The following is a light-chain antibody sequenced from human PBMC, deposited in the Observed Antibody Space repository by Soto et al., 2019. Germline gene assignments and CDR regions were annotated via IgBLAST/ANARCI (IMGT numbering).Light chain of an antibody. Sequence: QAVVTQPPSASGTPGQRVTISCSGSSSNIGSNTVNWYQQLPGTAPKLLIYSNNQRPSGVPDRFSGSKSGTSASLAISGLQSEDEADYYCAAWDDSLNGGLFGGGTKLTVL. J-gene: IGLJ2*01. V-gene: IGLV1-44*01. CDR1: SSNIGSNT. CDR3: AAWDDSLNGGL. CDR2: SNN.